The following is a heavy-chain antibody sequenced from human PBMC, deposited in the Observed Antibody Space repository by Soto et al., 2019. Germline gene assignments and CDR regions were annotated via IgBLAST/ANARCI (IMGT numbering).Heavy chain of an antibody. CDR2: IYYSGST. CDR3: SRVLHLGELSSNIYFDY. Sequence: SETLSLTCTVSGGSISSSSYYWGWIRQPPGKGLKWIGSIYYSGSTYYNPSLKSQVTISVDTSKKQFSLKLSSVTAADTAVYYCSRVLHLGELSSNIYFDYWGQGTLVTVSS. V-gene: IGHV4-39*01. CDR1: GGSISSSSYY. D-gene: IGHD3-16*02. J-gene: IGHJ4*02.